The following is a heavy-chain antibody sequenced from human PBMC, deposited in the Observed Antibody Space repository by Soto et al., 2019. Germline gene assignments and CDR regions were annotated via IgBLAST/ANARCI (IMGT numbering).Heavy chain of an antibody. CDR2: IYYSGST. CDR3: ARHGYYDILTGYYDNWFDP. CDR1: GGSISSSSYY. V-gene: IGHV4-39*01. Sequence: KPSETLSLTCTVSGGSISSSSYYWGWIRQPPGKGLEWIGSIYYSGSTYYNPSLKSRVTISVDTSKNQFSLKLSSVTAADTAVYYCARHGYYDILTGYYDNWFDPWGQGTLVTVSS. J-gene: IGHJ5*02. D-gene: IGHD3-9*01.